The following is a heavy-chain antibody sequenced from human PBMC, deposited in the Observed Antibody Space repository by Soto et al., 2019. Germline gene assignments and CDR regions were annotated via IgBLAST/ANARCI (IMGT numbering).Heavy chain of an antibody. CDR1: GFSFRDAW. Sequence: EVQMVESGGGLVKPGGSLRLSCAVSGFSFRDAWMNWVRQAPGKGLEWVGRIKSKAAGGAIDYAAPVKDRFTISRDDSNDTLYLQINSLKTEDTAMYYCTTDGSFGGVVVVFHLWGQGTMLSVSS. CDR2: IKSKAAGGAI. V-gene: IGHV3-15*07. D-gene: IGHD3-10*01. CDR3: TTDGSFGGVVVVFHL. J-gene: IGHJ3*01.